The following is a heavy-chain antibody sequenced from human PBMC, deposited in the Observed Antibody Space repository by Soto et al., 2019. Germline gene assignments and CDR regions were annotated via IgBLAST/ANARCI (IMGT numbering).Heavy chain of an antibody. CDR2: IYYSGST. CDR3: AREAPTPTAGQETYYDFSARWFDP. CDR1: GGSISSGDYY. J-gene: IGHJ5*02. V-gene: IGHV4-30-4*01. Sequence: PSETLSLTCTVSGGSISSGDYYWSWIRQPPGKGLEWIGYIYYSGSTYYNPSLKSRVTISVDTSKNQFSLKLSSVTAADTAVYYCAREAPTPTAGQETYYDFSARWFDPWGQGTLVTVSS. D-gene: IGHD3-3*01.